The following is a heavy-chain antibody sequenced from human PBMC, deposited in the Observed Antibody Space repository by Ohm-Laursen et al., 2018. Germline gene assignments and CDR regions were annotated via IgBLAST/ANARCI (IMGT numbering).Heavy chain of an antibody. J-gene: IGHJ6*02. D-gene: IGHD1-26*01. V-gene: IGHV3-53*01. CDR3: AKSQWGSDYYYYGMDV. CDR1: GFIVSSNY. CDR2: IYTGGST. Sequence: GSLRLSCAASGFIVSSNYMTWVRQAPGKGLEWVSVIYTGGSTYYADSVKGRFTISRDNSKNTLYLQMNSLRAEDTAVYYCAKSQWGSDYYYYGMDVWGQGTTVTVSS.